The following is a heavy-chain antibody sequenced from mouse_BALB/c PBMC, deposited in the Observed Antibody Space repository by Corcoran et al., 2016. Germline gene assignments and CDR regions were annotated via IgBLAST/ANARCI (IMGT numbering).Heavy chain of an antibody. V-gene: IGHV5-17*01. Sequence: AQLVESGGGVVQPGRSLRLSCAASGFTFSTDGMHWVRQAPGKGLEWVAVISYDGSNKYYVDSVKGRFTISRDNSKNTLNLQMNSLRAEDTDVYSCAKGSDQLLRGDYYYYYMDVWGKGTTVTVSS. CDR2: ISYDGSNK. J-gene: IGHJ1*03. D-gene: IGHD2-13*01. CDR3: AKGSDQLLRGDYYYYYMDV. CDR1: GFTFSTDG.